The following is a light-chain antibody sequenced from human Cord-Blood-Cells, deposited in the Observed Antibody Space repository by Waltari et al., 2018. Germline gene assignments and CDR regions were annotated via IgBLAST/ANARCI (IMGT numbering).Light chain of an antibody. CDR3: QAWDSSTNYV. Sequence: SYELAQPPSVSVSPGLKARTTCSGVQLGAKSACWYQQKPGQSPVLVIYQDSKRPSGIPERFSGSNSGNTATLTISGTQAMDEADYYCQAWDSSTNYVFGTGTKVTVL. CDR1: QLGAKS. J-gene: IGLJ1*01. V-gene: IGLV3-1*01. CDR2: QDS.